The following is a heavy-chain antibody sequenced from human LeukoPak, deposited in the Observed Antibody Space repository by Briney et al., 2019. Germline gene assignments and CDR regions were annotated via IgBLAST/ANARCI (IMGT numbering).Heavy chain of an antibody. Sequence: SETLSLTCAVYGGSFSGYYWSWIRQPPGKGLEWIGYIYYSGSTNYNPSLKSRVTISVDTSKNQFSLKLSSVTAADTAVYYCARGTPNYYYYYGMDVWGQGTTVTVSS. J-gene: IGHJ6*02. CDR2: IYYSGST. V-gene: IGHV4-59*01. CDR3: ARGTPNYYYYYGMDV. CDR1: GGSFSGYY.